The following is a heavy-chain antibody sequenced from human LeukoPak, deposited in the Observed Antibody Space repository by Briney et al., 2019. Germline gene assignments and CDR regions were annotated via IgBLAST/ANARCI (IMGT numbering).Heavy chain of an antibody. CDR1: GFTFSSYA. V-gene: IGHV3-23*01. D-gene: IGHD1-26*01. Sequence: PGGSLRLSCAASGFTFSSYAVSWVRQAPGKGLEWVSGISSSGAGTYYADSVKGRFTISRDNAKNSLYLQMNSLRAEDTAVYYCAKGGATLTYWGQGTLVTVSS. J-gene: IGHJ4*02. CDR3: AKGGATLTY. CDR2: ISSSGAGT.